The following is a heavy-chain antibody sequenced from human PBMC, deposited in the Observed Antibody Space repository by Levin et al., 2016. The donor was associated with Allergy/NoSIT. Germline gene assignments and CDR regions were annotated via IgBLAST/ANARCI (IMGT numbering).Heavy chain of an antibody. D-gene: IGHD7-27*01. CDR2: IYRSGST. CDR1: GGSISSGDYY. Sequence: SETLSLTCTVSGGSISSGDYYWNWIRQPPGKGLEWIGYIYRSGSTSYNPSLKSRLTISVDTSKNQFSLKLRSVTAADTALYHCARGGVTGAGNLDYWGQGTLVTVSS. V-gene: IGHV4-30-4*02. J-gene: IGHJ4*02. CDR3: ARGGVTGAGNLDY.